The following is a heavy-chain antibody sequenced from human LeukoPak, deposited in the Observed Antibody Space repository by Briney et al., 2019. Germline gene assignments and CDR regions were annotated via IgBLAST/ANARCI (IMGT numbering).Heavy chain of an antibody. D-gene: IGHD4/OR15-4a*01. CDR1: GFTVSSNS. CDR3: ARRAGAYSHPYYY. J-gene: IGHJ4*02. CDR2: IYSDNT. Sequence: GGSLRLSCTVSGFTVSSNSMSWVRQAPGKGLEWVSFIYSDNTHYSDSVKGRFTISRDNSKNTLYLQMNSLRAEDTAVYYCARRAGAYSHPYYYWGQGTLVTVS. V-gene: IGHV3-53*01.